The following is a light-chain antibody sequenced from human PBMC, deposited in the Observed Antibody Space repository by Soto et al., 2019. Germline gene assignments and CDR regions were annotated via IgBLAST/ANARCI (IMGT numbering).Light chain of an antibody. CDR2: GAS. CDR3: QQYGSSPET. J-gene: IGKJ1*01. CDR1: QTVTSSR. V-gene: IGKV3-20*01. Sequence: EIVLTQSPGTLSLSPGERATLSCRASQTVTSSRLAWYQQKPGQAPRLLIYGASIRATGISDRFSGSGSGTDFTLTISRLEPEDFAVYLCQQYGSSPETFGQGTKVEIK.